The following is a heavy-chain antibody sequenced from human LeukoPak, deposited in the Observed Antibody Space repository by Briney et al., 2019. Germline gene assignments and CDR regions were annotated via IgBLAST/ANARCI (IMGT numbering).Heavy chain of an antibody. J-gene: IGHJ5*02. CDR1: GGSISSYY. CDR3: ARDREATLGWFDP. Sequence: SETLSLTCTVSGGSISSYYWSWIRQPPGKGLEWIGYIYYSGYTNYNPSLKSRVTISMDTSKNQFSLKLSSVTAADTAVYYCARDREATLGWFDPWGQGTLVTVSS. D-gene: IGHD1-26*01. V-gene: IGHV4-59*12. CDR2: IYYSGYT.